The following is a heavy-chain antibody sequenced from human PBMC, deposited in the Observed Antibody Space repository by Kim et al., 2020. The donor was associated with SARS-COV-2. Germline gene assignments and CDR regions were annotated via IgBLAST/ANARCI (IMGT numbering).Heavy chain of an antibody. D-gene: IGHD3-3*01. CDR3: AKDADFWSGYYRPAGGMDV. CDR2: ISGSGGST. J-gene: IGHJ6*02. CDR1: GFTFSSYA. Sequence: GGSLRLSCAASGFTFSSYAMSWVRQAPGKGLEWVSAISGSGGSTYYADSVKGRFTISRDNSKNTLYLQMNSLRAEDTAVYYCAKDADFWSGYYRPAGGMDVWGQGTTVTVSS. V-gene: IGHV3-23*01.